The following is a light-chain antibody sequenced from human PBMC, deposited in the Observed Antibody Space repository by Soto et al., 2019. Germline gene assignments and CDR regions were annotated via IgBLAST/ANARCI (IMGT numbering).Light chain of an antibody. Sequence: QSALTQPASVSGSPGQSITFSCTGTSSDVGGYQYVSWYQQHPGKAPKLLIFEVRNRPSGVSNRFSGSKSGNTASLTISGLQAEDEADYYCSSHTSSRTLVLGTGTKVTVL. CDR3: SSHTSSRTLV. V-gene: IGLV2-14*01. CDR1: SSDVGGYQY. J-gene: IGLJ1*01. CDR2: EVR.